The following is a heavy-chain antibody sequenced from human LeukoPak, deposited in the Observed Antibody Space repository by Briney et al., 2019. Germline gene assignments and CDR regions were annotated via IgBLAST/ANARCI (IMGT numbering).Heavy chain of an antibody. Sequence: ASVKVSCKASGYTLTSYGISWVRQAPGQGLEWTGSISAYNGNTNYAQKLQGRVTMTTDTSTSTAYMELRSLRSDDTAVYYCARVGCSSTSCYYTGDWFDPWGQGTLVTVSS. CDR3: ARVGCSSTSCYYTGDWFDP. D-gene: IGHD2-2*01. CDR1: GYTLTSYG. CDR2: ISAYNGNT. J-gene: IGHJ5*02. V-gene: IGHV1-18*01.